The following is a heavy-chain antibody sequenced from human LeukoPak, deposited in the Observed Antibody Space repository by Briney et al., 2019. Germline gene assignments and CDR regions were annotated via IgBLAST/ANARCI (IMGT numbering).Heavy chain of an antibody. Sequence: SVKVSCKASGGTFSSYAISWVRQAPGQGLEWMGRIIPIFGIANYAQKFQGRVTITADKSTSTAYTELSSLRSEDTAVYYCARSPDYDSSGDVWFDPWGQGTLVTVSS. J-gene: IGHJ5*02. V-gene: IGHV1-69*04. CDR1: GGTFSSYA. CDR2: IIPIFGIA. D-gene: IGHD3-22*01. CDR3: ARSPDYDSSGDVWFDP.